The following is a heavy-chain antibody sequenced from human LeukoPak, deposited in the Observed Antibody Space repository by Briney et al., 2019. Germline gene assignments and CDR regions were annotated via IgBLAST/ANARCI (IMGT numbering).Heavy chain of an antibody. Sequence: GRSLRLSCAAPGFTFSSYGMHWVRQAPGKGLEWVAVIWYDGSNKYYADSVKGRFTISRDNSKNTLYLQMNSLRAEDTAVYYCARDVDTYYYYYGMDVWGQGTTVTVSS. D-gene: IGHD5-18*01. CDR2: IWYDGSNK. CDR1: GFTFSSYG. J-gene: IGHJ6*02. CDR3: ARDVDTYYYYYGMDV. V-gene: IGHV3-33*01.